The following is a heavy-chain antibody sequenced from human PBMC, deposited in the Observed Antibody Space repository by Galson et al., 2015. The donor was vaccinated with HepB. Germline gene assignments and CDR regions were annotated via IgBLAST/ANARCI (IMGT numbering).Heavy chain of an antibody. V-gene: IGHV1-69*13. CDR2: IIPIFGTA. CDR3: ARGPPPVEERNDAFDI. CDR1: GGTFSSYA. J-gene: IGHJ3*02. Sequence: SVKVSCKASGGTFSSYAISWVRQAPGQGLEWMGGIIPIFGTANYAQKFQGRVTITADESTSTAYMELSSLRSEDTAVYYCARGPPPVEERNDAFDIWGQGTMVTVSS. D-gene: IGHD1-1*01.